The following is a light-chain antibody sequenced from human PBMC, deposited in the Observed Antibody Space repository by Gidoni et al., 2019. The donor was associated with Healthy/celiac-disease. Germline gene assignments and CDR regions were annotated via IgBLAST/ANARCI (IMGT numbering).Light chain of an antibody. CDR3: QQYNNWHPWS. V-gene: IGKV3-15*01. J-gene: IGKJ3*01. CDR1: QSVRSK. Sequence: EIVMTQSPATLSVSPGERATLSCRASQSVRSKLAWYQQKPGQAPRLLIYVASTRATGIPARFSGSGYGTEFTLTISSLQSEDFAVYYCQQYNNWHPWSFGPGTKVDIK. CDR2: VAS.